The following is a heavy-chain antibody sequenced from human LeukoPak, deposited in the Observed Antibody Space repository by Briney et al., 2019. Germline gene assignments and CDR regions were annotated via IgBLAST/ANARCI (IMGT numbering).Heavy chain of an antibody. J-gene: IGHJ5*02. V-gene: IGHV4-4*07. Sequence: SETLSLTCTVSGGSISTYYWSWIRQPAGKGLEWIGRIYTSGSTDYNPSLKSRVTMSVDTSKNQFSLKLSSVTAADTAVYYCARQMANWGPEDWFDPWGQGTLVTVSS. CDR2: IYTSGST. CDR3: ARQMANWGPEDWFDP. D-gene: IGHD7-27*01. CDR1: GGSISTYY.